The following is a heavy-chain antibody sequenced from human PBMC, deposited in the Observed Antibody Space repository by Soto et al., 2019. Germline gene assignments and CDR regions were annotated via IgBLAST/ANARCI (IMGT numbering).Heavy chain of an antibody. V-gene: IGHV3-30*18. CDR3: AKVLNSYNARDYFDN. D-gene: IGHD3-10*01. J-gene: IGHJ4*02. Sequence: GGSLRLSCAASGFTFSNYGMHWVRQAPGKGLEWVAFVSYDGSTESYADSVKGRFTISRDNPKNTLYLQMNSLRAEDTAVYYCAKVLNSYNARDYFDNWGQGTRVTVSS. CDR1: GFTFSNYG. CDR2: VSYDGSTE.